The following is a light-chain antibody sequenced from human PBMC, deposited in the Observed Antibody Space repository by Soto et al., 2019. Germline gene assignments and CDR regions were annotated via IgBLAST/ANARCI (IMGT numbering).Light chain of an antibody. CDR3: QQYNNYLWT. V-gene: IGKV1-5*01. J-gene: IGKJ1*01. Sequence: DIQMTQSPSTLSASVGDRVTITCRASQNINRWLAWYRQKPGKAPELLIYDASSLKDGVPSRFSGSGSGTEFTFTISSRQPDDFATYFCQQYNNYLWTFGQGTKVEI. CDR1: QNINRW. CDR2: DAS.